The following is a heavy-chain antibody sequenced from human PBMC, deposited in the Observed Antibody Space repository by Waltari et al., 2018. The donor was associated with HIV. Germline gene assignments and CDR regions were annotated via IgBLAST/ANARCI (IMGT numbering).Heavy chain of an antibody. D-gene: IGHD3-10*01. CDR1: GFTFSSYW. CDR3: ARGGFYGSGSKVN. V-gene: IGHV3-7*04. J-gene: IGHJ4*02. CDR2: IKQVGSEK. Sequence: EVQLVESGGGLVQPGGSLRLPCAASGFTFSSYWLSLVRQAPGKGLEGVAKIKQVGSEKYYVDSVNGRFTISRDNAENSLYLQMNSLRAEDTAVYYCARGGFYGSGSKVNWGQGTLVTVSS.